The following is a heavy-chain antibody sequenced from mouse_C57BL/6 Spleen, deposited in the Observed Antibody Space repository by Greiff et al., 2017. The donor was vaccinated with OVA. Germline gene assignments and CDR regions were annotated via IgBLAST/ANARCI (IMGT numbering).Heavy chain of an antibody. CDR1: GFTFTDYY. J-gene: IGHJ2*01. D-gene: IGHD2-2*01. CDR2: IRNKANVYTT. V-gene: IGHV7-3*01. CDR3: ARSLDGYEGYFDY. Sequence: EVKGVESGGGLVQPGGSLSLSCAASGFTFTDYYLLFVLHPPGKALALVVFIRNKANVYTTEYSASVKGRFTISRDNSQSILYLQMNALRAEDSATYYCARSLDGYEGYFDYWGQGTTLTVSS.